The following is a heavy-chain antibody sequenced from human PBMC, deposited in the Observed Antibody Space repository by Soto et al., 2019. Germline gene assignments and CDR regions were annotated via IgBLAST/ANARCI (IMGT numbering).Heavy chain of an antibody. J-gene: IGHJ3*02. CDR1: GDRVSSNSAA. Sequence: PSQTLSLTCAISGDRVSSNSAAWNWIRQSPSRGLEWLGRTYYRSKWYNDYAVSVKSRITINPDTSKNQFSLQLNSVTPEDTAVYYCAREDNWNDVRSRAFDIWGQGTMVTVSS. D-gene: IGHD1-20*01. CDR2: TYYRSKWYN. V-gene: IGHV6-1*01. CDR3: AREDNWNDVRSRAFDI.